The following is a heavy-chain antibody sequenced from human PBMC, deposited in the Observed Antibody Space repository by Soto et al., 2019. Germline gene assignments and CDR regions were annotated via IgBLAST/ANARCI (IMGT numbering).Heavy chain of an antibody. CDR2: ISSGGGAM. V-gene: IGHV3-11*01. CDR1: GFNLGDYY. Sequence: QVQLVESGGGLVKPGGSLTVSCAASGFNLGDYYMSWIRQDPGKGPEWVAYISSGGGAMYYADSVRGRFAISRDNAQNSLYLQMSSLTVEDTAVYYCARDRFQWMVRGTVDYWGQGALVTVSS. D-gene: IGHD6-19*01. CDR3: ARDRFQWMVRGTVDY. J-gene: IGHJ4*02.